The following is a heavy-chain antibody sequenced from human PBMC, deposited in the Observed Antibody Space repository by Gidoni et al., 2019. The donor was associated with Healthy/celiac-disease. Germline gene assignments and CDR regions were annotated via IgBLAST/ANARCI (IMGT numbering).Heavy chain of an antibody. Sequence: EVQLVESGGGLVQPGGSLRLSCAASGFTFSRYEMNWVRQAPGKGLEWVSYISSSGSTIYYADSVKGRFTISRDNAKNSLYLQMNSLRAEDTAVYYCARIVVVVAATTDSGWFDPWGQGTLVTVSS. J-gene: IGHJ5*02. CDR1: GFTFSRYE. D-gene: IGHD2-15*01. CDR2: ISSSGSTI. CDR3: ARIVVVVAATTDSGWFDP. V-gene: IGHV3-48*03.